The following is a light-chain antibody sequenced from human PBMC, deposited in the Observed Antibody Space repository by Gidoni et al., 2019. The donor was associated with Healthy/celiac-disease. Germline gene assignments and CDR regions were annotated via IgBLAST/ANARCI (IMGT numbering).Light chain of an antibody. CDR2: DVS. Sequence: QSALTQPASVSGSPGQSITISCTGTSSDVGGYNYVSWYQQHPGKAPKLMIYDVSNQPSGVSNRFSGSKSGNTASLTISGLQAEDEADYYCSSYTSSSILFGGGTKLTVL. CDR3: SSYTSSSIL. J-gene: IGLJ2*01. CDR1: SSDVGGYNY. V-gene: IGLV2-14*01.